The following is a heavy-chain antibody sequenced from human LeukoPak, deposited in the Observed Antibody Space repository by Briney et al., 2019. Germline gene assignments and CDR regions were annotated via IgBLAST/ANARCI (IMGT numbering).Heavy chain of an antibody. J-gene: IGHJ3*02. V-gene: IGHV4-59*08. D-gene: IGHD5-12*01. Sequence: SETLSLTCTVSGGSISSYYWSWIRQPPGKGLEWIGYIYYSGSTNYNPSLKSRVTISVDTSKNQFSLKLSSVTAADTAVYYCARQDIVATIGAFDIWGQGTMVTVSS. CDR2: IYYSGST. CDR3: ARQDIVATIGAFDI. CDR1: GGSISSYY.